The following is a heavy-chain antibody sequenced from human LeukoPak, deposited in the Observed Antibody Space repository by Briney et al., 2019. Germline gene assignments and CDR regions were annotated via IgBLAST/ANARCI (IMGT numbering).Heavy chain of an antibody. D-gene: IGHD6-6*01. CDR3: ARESFAARWD. CDR1: GFTFSHYG. J-gene: IGHJ4*02. CDR2: IRYDESDK. V-gene: IGHV3-30*02. Sequence: PGGSLRLSCATSGFTFSHYGMHWVRQPPGRGLDWVAHIRYDESDKYYADSVKGRFTISRDNANNLLYLQMNSLRAEDTAVYYCARESFAARWDWGQGTLVTVSS.